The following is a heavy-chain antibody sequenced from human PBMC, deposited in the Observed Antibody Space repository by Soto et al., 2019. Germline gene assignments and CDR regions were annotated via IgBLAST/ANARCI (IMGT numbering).Heavy chain of an antibody. D-gene: IGHD6-13*01. V-gene: IGHV4-34*01. CDR1: GGSFSGYY. CDR2: INHSGST. J-gene: IGHJ4*02. CDR3: ARRNLAAADPFDY. Sequence: SETLSLTCAVYGGSFSGYYWSWIRQTPGKGLEWIGEINHSGSTNYNPSLKSRVTISVDTSKNQFSLKLSSVTAADTAVYYCARRNLAAADPFDYWGPGTLVTVSS.